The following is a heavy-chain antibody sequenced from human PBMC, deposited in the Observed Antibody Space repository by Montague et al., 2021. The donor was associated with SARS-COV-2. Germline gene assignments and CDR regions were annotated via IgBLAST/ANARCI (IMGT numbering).Heavy chain of an antibody. CDR3: ARDPRYSLSWSFDY. Sequence: CAISGDSVVELRRRSEEHTYELQSPDKWHGGICLKKKWYYDYAVSVKSRMTISPDTSKNQFSLQLSSVTPEDRAVYYCARDPRYSLSWSFDYWGQGTLVTVSS. CDR1: GDSVVELRRR. J-gene: IGHJ4*02. CDR2: ICLKKKWYY. V-gene: IGHV6-1*01. D-gene: IGHD6-13*01.